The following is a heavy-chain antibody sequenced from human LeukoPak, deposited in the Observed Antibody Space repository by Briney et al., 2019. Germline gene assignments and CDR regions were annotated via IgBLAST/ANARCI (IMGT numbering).Heavy chain of an antibody. D-gene: IGHD3-10*01. Sequence: SETLSLTCAVSGYSISSGYYWGWIRQPPGKGLEWIGSIYHSGSTYYNPSLKSRDTISVDASKNQFSLKLSSVTAADTAVYYCARDPTPYSLWFGELLISWFDPWGQGTLVTVSS. CDR2: IYHSGST. CDR3: ARDPTPYSLWFGELLISWFDP. V-gene: IGHV4-38-2*01. CDR1: GYSISSGYY. J-gene: IGHJ5*02.